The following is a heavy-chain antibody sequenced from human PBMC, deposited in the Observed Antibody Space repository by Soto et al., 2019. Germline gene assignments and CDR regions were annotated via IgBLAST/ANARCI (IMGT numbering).Heavy chain of an antibody. Sequence: SETLSLTCAVYGGSFSGYYWSWIRQPPGKGLEWLGEINHSGITDYNPSLKSRITISIDTSKKQFSLKLNSVTAADTAVYYCAIGPRMWLAGGGYWGQGTQVTVS. CDR2: INHSGIT. D-gene: IGHD6-19*01. V-gene: IGHV4-34*01. J-gene: IGHJ4*02. CDR3: AIGPRMWLAGGGY. CDR1: GGSFSGYY.